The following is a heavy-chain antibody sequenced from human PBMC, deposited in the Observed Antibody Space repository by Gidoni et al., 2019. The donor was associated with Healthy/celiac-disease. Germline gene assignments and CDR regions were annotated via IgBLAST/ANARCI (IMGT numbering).Heavy chain of an antibody. Sequence: EVQLVESGGGLVKPGGSLRLSCAASGFTFSNAWMSWVRQAPGKGLEWVGRIKSKTDGGTTDYAAPVKGRFTISRDDSKNTLYLQMNSLKTEDTAVYYCTTGIAAANDAFDIWGQGTMVTVSS. D-gene: IGHD6-13*01. V-gene: IGHV3-15*01. CDR3: TTGIAAANDAFDI. J-gene: IGHJ3*02. CDR1: GFTFSNAW. CDR2: IKSKTDGGTT.